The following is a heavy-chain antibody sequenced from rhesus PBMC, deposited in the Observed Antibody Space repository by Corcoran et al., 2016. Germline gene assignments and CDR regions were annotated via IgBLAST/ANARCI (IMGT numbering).Heavy chain of an antibody. Sequence: QVQLPESGPGLVKPSETLSLTCAVSGGSFSSYWWSCIRHPTGTGREWIGELNGNSGSTSYNPSLKGRVTMPKDAAQNQFSLKLSSVTAADAAVYYWASPESGSWNYYFDYWGQGVLVTVAA. D-gene: IGHD6-25*01. CDR3: ASPESGSWNYYFDY. J-gene: IGHJ4*01. CDR1: GGSFSSYW. V-gene: IGHV4-80*01. CDR2: LNGNSGST.